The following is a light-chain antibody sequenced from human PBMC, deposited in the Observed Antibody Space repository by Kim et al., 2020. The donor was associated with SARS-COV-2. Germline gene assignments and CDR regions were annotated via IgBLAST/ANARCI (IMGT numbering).Light chain of an antibody. CDR2: EVS. J-gene: IGKJ2*03. CDR3: MQGTHWPLFS. Sequence: PASISCRSGQSLVYTAANTSRNWFQQRPGQSPRRLIYEVSNRDSGVPDRFSGSGSGTDFTLKISRVEAEDVGIYYCMQGTHWPLFSFGQGTKLEIK. V-gene: IGKV2-30*01. CDR1: QSLVYTAANTS.